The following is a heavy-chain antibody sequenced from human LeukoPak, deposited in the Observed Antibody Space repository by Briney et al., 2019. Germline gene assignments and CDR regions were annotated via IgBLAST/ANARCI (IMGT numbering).Heavy chain of an antibody. V-gene: IGHV4-30-4*01. Sequence: SETLSLTCTVSGGSISSGNYYWSWIRQSPGKGLEWIGYIYYSGSTYYNPSLKSRVTITVDASKNQFSLKLNSVTAADTAVYYCARDSSIAVAATGGWFDPWGQGTLVVVSS. CDR2: IYYSGST. J-gene: IGHJ5*02. CDR3: ARDSSIAVAATGGWFDP. CDR1: GGSISSGNYY. D-gene: IGHD6-19*01.